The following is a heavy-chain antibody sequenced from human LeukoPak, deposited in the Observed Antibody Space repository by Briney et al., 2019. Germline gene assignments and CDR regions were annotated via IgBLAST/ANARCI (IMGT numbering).Heavy chain of an antibody. CDR1: GGSISSYY. V-gene: IGHV4-59*08. J-gene: IGHJ5*02. CDR2: IYYSGNT. CDR3: ARHGMDWFDP. Sequence: SETLSLTCTVSGGSISSYYWSWIRQPPGKGLEWIGYIYYSGNTNYNPSLKSRVTISVDTSKNQFSLKLSSVTAADTAVYYCARHGMDWFDPWGQGTLVTVSS. D-gene: IGHD1-1*01.